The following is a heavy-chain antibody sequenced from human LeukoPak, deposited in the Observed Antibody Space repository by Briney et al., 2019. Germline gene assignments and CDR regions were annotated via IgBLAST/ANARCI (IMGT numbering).Heavy chain of an antibody. CDR2: ISYDGSKT. V-gene: IGHV3-33*06. J-gene: IGHJ4*02. D-gene: IGHD2-2*01. CDR1: GFTFSSYG. CDR3: AQVYSPRSCSSTSCYQSHTALDY. Sequence: HPGGSLRLSCAASGFTFSSYGMYWVRQAPGKGLEWVAIISYDGSKTYYADSVKGRFTISRDNSKNTLYLQLNSLRAEDTAVYYCAQVYSPRSCSSTSCYQSHTALDYWGQGTLVTVSS.